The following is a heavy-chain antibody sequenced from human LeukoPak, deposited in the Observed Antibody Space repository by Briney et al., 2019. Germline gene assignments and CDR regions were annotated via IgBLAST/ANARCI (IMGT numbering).Heavy chain of an antibody. CDR1: GFTFSNYW. Sequence: GGSLRLSCAASGFTFSNYWMYWVRQAPGKGLVWVSGVNTDGSSTSYADSVKGRFTISRDNAKNTLYLQMNSLRAEDTAVYYCARAYRSVRVLGGYWGQGTLVTVSS. J-gene: IGHJ4*02. D-gene: IGHD4-23*01. CDR3: ARAYRSVRVLGGY. V-gene: IGHV3-74*01. CDR2: VNTDGSST.